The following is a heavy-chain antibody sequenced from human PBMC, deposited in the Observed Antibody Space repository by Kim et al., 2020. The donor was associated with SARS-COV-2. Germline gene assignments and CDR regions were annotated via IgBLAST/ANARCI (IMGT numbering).Heavy chain of an antibody. D-gene: IGHD2-21*01. V-gene: IGHV4-31*01. J-gene: IGHJ4*02. CDR1: GGSISSGGSY. CDR2: IYYSGST. CDR3: ARDTDGYNSISE. Sequence: SETLSLTCTVSGGSISSGGSYWSWIRQHPGKGLEWIGYIYYSGSTYYNPSLKSQVTISVDTSKNQFSLKLSSVTAADTAVYYCARDTDGYNSISEWGQGTLVTVSS.